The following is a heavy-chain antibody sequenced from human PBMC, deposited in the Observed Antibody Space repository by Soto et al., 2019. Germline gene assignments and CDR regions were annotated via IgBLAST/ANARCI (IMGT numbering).Heavy chain of an antibody. CDR1: GFTFSSYW. V-gene: IGHV3-74*01. J-gene: IGHJ4*02. Sequence: GGSLRLSCAASGFTFSSYWMHWVRQAPGKGLVWVSRINSDGSSTSYADSVKGRLAISRDNAKNTLYLQMNSLRAEDTAVYYCASPPVSSYYDSSGCPGWGQGTLVTVSS. CDR3: ASPPVSSYYDSSGCPG. D-gene: IGHD3-22*01. CDR2: INSDGSST.